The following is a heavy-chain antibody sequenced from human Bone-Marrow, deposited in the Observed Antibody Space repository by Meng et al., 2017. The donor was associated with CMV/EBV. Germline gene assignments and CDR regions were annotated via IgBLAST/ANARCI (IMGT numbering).Heavy chain of an antibody. CDR2: IYAAGRT. D-gene: IGHD2-2*01. CDR1: GFTFSSYW. CDR3: AKASCSSTSCHPYYFDY. V-gene: IGHV3-53*01. Sequence: GGPLRLSCAASGFTFSSYWMHWVRQAPGKGLEWVSVIYAAGRTYYADSVKGRFTISRDNSKNTLYLQMNSLRAEDTAVYYCAKASCSSTSCHPYYFDYWGQGTLVTVSS. J-gene: IGHJ4*02.